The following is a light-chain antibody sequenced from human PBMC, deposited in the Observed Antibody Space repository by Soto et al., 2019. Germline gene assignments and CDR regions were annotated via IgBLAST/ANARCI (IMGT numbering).Light chain of an antibody. CDR1: QSVSSGY. J-gene: IGKJ1*01. CDR3: QQYGSSPST. CDR2: GAS. V-gene: IGKV3-20*01. Sequence: EIVLTQSPGTLSLSPGERATLXXRTSQSVSSGYLAWYQQKPGQAPRXXIYGASSRATGIPDRFSGSGAGTDFTLTISRLEPEDFAVFYCQQYGSSPSTFGQGTKVDIK.